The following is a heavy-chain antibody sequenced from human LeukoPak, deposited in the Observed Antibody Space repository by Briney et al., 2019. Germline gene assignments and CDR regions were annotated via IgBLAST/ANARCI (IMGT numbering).Heavy chain of an antibody. Sequence: QAPGXXLEWMGWISAYNGNTNYAQKLQGRVTMTTDTSTSTAYMELRSLRSDDTAVYYCARFVSIAVAPVGDYWGQGTLVTVSS. CDR3: ARFVSIAVAPVGDY. D-gene: IGHD6-19*01. CDR2: ISAYNGNT. V-gene: IGHV1-18*01. J-gene: IGHJ4*02.